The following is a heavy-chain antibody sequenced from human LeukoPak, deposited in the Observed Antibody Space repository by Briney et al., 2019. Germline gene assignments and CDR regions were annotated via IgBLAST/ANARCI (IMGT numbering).Heavy chain of an antibody. J-gene: IGHJ5*02. CDR3: SRPNSGSYYSPFWFDP. V-gene: IGHV3-23*01. CDR2: ISGSGGST. CDR1: GFTFSSYA. D-gene: IGHD3-10*01. Sequence: GGSLRLSCAASGFTFSSYAMSWVRQAPGKGLEWVSAISGSGGSTYYADSVKGRFTISRDNSKNTLYLQMNSLRAEDTAVYYCSRPNSGSYYSPFWFDPWGQGTLVTVS.